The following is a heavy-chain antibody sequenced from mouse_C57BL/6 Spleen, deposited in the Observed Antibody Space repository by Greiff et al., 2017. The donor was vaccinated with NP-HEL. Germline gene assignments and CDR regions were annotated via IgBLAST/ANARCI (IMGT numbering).Heavy chain of an antibody. Sequence: EVQGVESGAELVRPGASVKLSCTASGFNIKDDYMHWVKQRPEQGLEWIGWIDPENGDTEYASKFQGKATITADTSSNTAYLQLSSLTSEDTAVYYCTINGYYDYWGQGTTLTVSS. J-gene: IGHJ2*01. CDR1: GFNIKDDY. V-gene: IGHV14-4*01. CDR2: IDPENGDT. CDR3: TINGYYDY. D-gene: IGHD2-3*01.